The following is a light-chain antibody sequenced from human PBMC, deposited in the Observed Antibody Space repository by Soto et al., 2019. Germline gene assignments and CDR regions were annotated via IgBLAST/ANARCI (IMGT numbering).Light chain of an antibody. J-gene: IGKJ1*01. V-gene: IGKV1-12*01. CDR3: EHAAGFPWT. CDR1: QAISRW. CDR2: AVS. Sequence: DIQMTQSPSSVSASVGDRVTITCRASQAISRWLAWYQQKPGKAPKLLMYAVSSCQSGVPSRFSGSGSGTNFALAISSLQPEDFATYYCEHAAGFPWTFGLGIKVEIK.